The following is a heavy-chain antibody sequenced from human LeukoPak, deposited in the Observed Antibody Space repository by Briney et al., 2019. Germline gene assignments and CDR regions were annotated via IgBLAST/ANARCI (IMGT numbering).Heavy chain of an antibody. CDR3: AKSVPAIRGEIDY. CDR1: GFTFSSYG. CDR2: IRYDGSNK. D-gene: IGHD3-10*01. V-gene: IGHV3-30*02. Sequence: GGSLRLSCAGSGFTFSSYGMHWVRQAPGKGLEWVAFIRYDGSNKNYVDSVKGRFTISRDNSKNTLYLQMNSLRAEDTAVYYCAKSVPAIRGEIDYWGQGTLVTVSS. J-gene: IGHJ4*02.